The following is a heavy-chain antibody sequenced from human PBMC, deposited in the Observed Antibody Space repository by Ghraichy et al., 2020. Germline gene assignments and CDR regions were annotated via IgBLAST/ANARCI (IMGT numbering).Heavy chain of an antibody. V-gene: IGHV3-23*01. CDR2: ISGSGGST. J-gene: IGHJ6*02. D-gene: IGHD6-19*01. Sequence: GESLNISCAASGFTFSSYAMSWVRQAPGKGLEWVSAISGSGGSTYYADSVKGRFTISRDNSKNTLYLQMNSLRAEDTAVYYCARNSSGWSLNYYYYGMDVWGQGTTVTVSS. CDR1: GFTFSSYA. CDR3: ARNSSGWSLNYYYYGMDV.